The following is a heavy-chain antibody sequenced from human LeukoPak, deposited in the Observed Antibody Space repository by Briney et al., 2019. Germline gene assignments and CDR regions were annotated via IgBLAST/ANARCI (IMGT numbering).Heavy chain of an antibody. CDR1: GCTISNGGNY. Sequence: PSQTLSLSCTVSGCTISNGGNYWSWLGQHPGKGLEWIRYIYYSGSTYYNPSLKSRVTISVDTSKIQFSLKLSSVTAADTAVYYCARGQYQKQRTGTLDYWGQGTLVTVSS. J-gene: IGHJ4*02. V-gene: IGHV4-31*03. CDR2: IYYSGST. D-gene: IGHD1-1*01. CDR3: ARGQYQKQRTGTLDY.